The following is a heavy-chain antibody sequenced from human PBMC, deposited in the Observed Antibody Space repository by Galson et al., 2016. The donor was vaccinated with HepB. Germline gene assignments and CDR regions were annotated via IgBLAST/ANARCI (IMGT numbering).Heavy chain of an antibody. J-gene: IGHJ3*02. D-gene: IGHD1-1*01. CDR2: ITDYNGYT. Sequence: SVKVSCKASGYTFTNYAISWVRQAPGQGLEWMGWITDYNGYTNYAQKLQGRITMTTDTSTSTAYMELRGLRSDDTAVYYCAKESLEGIVAYDIWGQGTKVTVSS. V-gene: IGHV1-18*01. CDR1: GYTFTNYA. CDR3: AKESLEGIVAYDI.